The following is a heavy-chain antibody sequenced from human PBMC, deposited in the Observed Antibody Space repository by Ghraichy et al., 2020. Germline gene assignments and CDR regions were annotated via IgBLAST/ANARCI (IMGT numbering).Heavy chain of an antibody. CDR1: GASINSYY. J-gene: IGHJ4*02. D-gene: IGHD2/OR15-2a*01. Sequence: SETLSLTCTVSGASINSYYWTWIRQPPGKGLEWIGYTYYFGSTEYNPSLKSRVAISVDTSKSQLSLNLNSVTAADTAVYYCARRGSDSNAFPFDYWGQGTLVTVSS. CDR2: TYYFGST. CDR3: ARRGSDSNAFPFDY. V-gene: IGHV4-59*08.